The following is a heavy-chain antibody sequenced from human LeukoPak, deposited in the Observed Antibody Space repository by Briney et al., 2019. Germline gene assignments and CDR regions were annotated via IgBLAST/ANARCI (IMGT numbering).Heavy chain of an antibody. CDR1: GGSISTYY. CDR3: ARLGNDAYGSRSNRRAPIDY. Sequence: SETLSLTCTVSGGSISTYYWTWIRQPPGKGLEWIGYIYYSGSTNYNPSLKSRVTISVDTSKNQFSLKLSSVTAADTAVYYCARLGNDAYGSRSNRRAPIDYWGQGTLVTVSS. D-gene: IGHD7-27*01. V-gene: IGHV4-59*08. J-gene: IGHJ4*02. CDR2: IYYSGST.